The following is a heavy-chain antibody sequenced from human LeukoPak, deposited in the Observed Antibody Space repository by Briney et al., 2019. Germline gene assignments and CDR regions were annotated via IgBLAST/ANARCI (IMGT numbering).Heavy chain of an antibody. V-gene: IGHV1-69*05. CDR2: IIPIFGTA. D-gene: IGHD6-19*01. CDR1: GGTFSSYA. J-gene: IGHJ4*02. CDR3: ARLSSASGWYGGRDH. Sequence: ASVKVSCKASGGTFSSYAISWVRQAPGQGLEWMGGIIPIFGTANYAQKFQGRVTITTDESTSTAYMELSSLRSEDTAVYYCARLSSASGWYGGRDHWGQGTLVTVSS.